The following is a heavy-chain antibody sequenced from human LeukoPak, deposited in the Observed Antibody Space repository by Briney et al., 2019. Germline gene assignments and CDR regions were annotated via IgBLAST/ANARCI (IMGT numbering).Heavy chain of an antibody. J-gene: IGHJ6*03. CDR3: AKNYDFWSGHYYMDV. D-gene: IGHD3-3*01. V-gene: IGHV3-30*18. Sequence: GRSLRLSCAASGFTFSSFGMHWVRQAPGKGLEWVAVISYDGSNKYYRDSVKGRFTISRDNSKNTLYLQMNSLRAEDTAVYYCAKNYDFWSGHYYMDVWGKGTTVTVSS. CDR1: GFTFSSFG. CDR2: ISYDGSNK.